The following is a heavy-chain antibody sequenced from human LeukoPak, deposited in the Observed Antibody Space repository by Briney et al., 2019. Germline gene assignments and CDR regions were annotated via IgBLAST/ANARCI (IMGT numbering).Heavy chain of an antibody. CDR3: ARGTYSSSFYYSAY. V-gene: IGHV3-30*04. Sequence: PGKSLRLSCAASGFTFSSHAMHWVRQAPGKGLEWVAVISSDGSNKYYADSVKGRFTISRDNSKNTLYLQMNSLRAEDTAVYYCARGTYSSSFYYSAYWGQGTLVTVSS. CDR2: ISSDGSNK. J-gene: IGHJ4*02. D-gene: IGHD6-6*01. CDR1: GFTFSSHA.